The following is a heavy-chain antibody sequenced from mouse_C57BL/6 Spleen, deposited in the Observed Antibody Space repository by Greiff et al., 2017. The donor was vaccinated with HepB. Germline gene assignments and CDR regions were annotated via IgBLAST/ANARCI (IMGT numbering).Heavy chain of an antibody. CDR2: IDPSVSET. Sequence: QVQLQQPGAELVRPGSSVKLSCKASGYTFTSYWMHWVKQRPIQGLEWIGNIDPSVSETHYNQKFKDKATLTVDKSSSTAYMQLSSLTSEDSAVYYCAIEGGYDVDYFDYWGQGTTLTVSS. V-gene: IGHV1-52*01. J-gene: IGHJ2*01. CDR1: GYTFTSYW. CDR3: AIEGGYDVDYFDY. D-gene: IGHD2-2*01.